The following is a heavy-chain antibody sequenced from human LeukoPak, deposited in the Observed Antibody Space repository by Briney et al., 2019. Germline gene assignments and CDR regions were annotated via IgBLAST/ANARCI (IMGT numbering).Heavy chain of an antibody. V-gene: IGHV4-61*02. J-gene: IGHJ4*02. D-gene: IGHD3-10*01. Sequence: KTSETLSLTCTVSGGSISSGSYYWSWIRQPAGKGLEWIGRIYTSGSTNYNPSLKSRVTISVDTSKNQFSLQLNSVTPEDTAVYYCARGGGLLDYWGQGTLVTVSS. CDR2: IYTSGST. CDR1: GGSISSGSYY. CDR3: ARGGGLLDY.